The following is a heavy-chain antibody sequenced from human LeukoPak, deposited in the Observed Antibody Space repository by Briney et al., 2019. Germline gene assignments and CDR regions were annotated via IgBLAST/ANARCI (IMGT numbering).Heavy chain of an antibody. J-gene: IGHJ4*02. V-gene: IGHV1-8*01. CDR3: ARAPLESSGWYGDY. Sequence: ASVKVSCKASGYTFTSYDTNWVRQATGQGLEWMGWMNPNRGNTGYAQKFQGRVTMTRNTSISTAYMELSSLRSEDTAVYYCARAPLESSGWYGDYWGQGTLVTVSS. D-gene: IGHD6-19*01. CDR1: GYTFTSYD. CDR2: MNPNRGNT.